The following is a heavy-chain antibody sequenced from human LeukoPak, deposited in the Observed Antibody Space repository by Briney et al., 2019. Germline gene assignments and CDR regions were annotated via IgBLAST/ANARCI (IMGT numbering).Heavy chain of an antibody. V-gene: IGHV4-59*01. J-gene: IGHJ4*02. Sequence: LETLSLTCTVSGGSISSYYWSWIRQPPGKGLEWIGYIYYSGSTNYNPSLKSRVTISVDTSKNQFSLKLSSVTAADTAVYYCARADSRLHFDYWGQGTLVTVSS. D-gene: IGHD3-22*01. CDR1: GGSISSYY. CDR2: IYYSGST. CDR3: ARADSRLHFDY.